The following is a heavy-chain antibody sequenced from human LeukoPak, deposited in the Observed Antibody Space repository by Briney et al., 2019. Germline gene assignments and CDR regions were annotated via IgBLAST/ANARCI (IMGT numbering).Heavy chain of an antibody. CDR2: IHYSGST. D-gene: IGHD3-3*01. CDR3: ARVSDYLDY. Sequence: PSETLSLTCIVSGGSISSGSYSWSWIRQHPGQGLEWIGYIHYSGSTYYNPSLKSRVTISVDTSKNQFSLKLNSVTAADTAVYYCARVSDYLDYWGQGTLVTVSS. CDR1: GGSISSGSYS. V-gene: IGHV4-31*03. J-gene: IGHJ4*02.